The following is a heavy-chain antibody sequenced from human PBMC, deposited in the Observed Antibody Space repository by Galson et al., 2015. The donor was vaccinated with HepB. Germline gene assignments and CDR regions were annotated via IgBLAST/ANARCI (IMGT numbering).Heavy chain of an antibody. CDR3: ARSSSGPLGYYGMDV. Sequence: QSGAEVKKPGESLKISCKGSGYNFSGYWIGWVRQMPGKGLEWMGTTFPGDSHTRYSPSFQSQVTLSADKSTAYLQWSSLKASDTAMYYCARSSSGPLGYYGMDVWGQGTTVTVSS. V-gene: IGHV5-51*03. CDR2: TFPGDSHT. J-gene: IGHJ6*02. CDR1: GYNFSGYW. D-gene: IGHD3-22*01.